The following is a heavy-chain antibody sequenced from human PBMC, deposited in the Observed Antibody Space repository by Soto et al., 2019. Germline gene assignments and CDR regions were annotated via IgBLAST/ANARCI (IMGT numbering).Heavy chain of an antibody. D-gene: IGHD5-12*01. J-gene: IGHJ4*02. CDR2: IYHSGST. Sequence: SETLSLTCAVSGGSISSGGNSWSWIRQPPGKGLEWIGYIYHSGSTNSNPSLKSRVTISVDTSKNQFSLKLSSVTAADTAVYYCAAGGGLPRYYWGQGTLVTVSS. CDR3: AAGGGLPRYY. V-gene: IGHV4-30-2*05. CDR1: GGSISSGGNS.